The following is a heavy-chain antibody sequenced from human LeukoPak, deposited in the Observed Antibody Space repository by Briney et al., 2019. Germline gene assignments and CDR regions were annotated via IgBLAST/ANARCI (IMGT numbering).Heavy chain of an antibody. J-gene: IGHJ3*02. Sequence: SSETLSLTCAVYGGSFSGYYWSWIRQPPGKGLEWIGGINHSGSTNYNPSLKSRVTISVDTSKNQFSLKLSSVTAADTAVYYCARVVGPRTRAFDIWGQGTMVTVSS. CDR3: ARVVGPRTRAFDI. D-gene: IGHD2-15*01. V-gene: IGHV4-34*01. CDR2: INHSGST. CDR1: GGSFSGYY.